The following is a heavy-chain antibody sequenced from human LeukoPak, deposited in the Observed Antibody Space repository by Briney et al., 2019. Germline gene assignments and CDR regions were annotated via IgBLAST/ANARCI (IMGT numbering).Heavy chain of an antibody. CDR3: AAQYSGYVRLDY. CDR2: ISHSGST. V-gene: IGHV4-34*01. D-gene: IGHD5-12*01. Sequence: SETLSLTCAVYGGSFSGYYWSWIRQPPGKGLEWIGEISHSGSTNYNPSLKSRVTISVDASKNQFSLKLSSVTAAGTAVYYCAAQYSGYVRLDYWGQGTLVTVSS. J-gene: IGHJ4*02. CDR1: GGSFSGYY.